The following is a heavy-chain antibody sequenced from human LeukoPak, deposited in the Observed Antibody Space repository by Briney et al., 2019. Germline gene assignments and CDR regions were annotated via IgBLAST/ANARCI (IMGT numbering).Heavy chain of an antibody. V-gene: IGHV4-4*07. D-gene: IGHD4-23*01. CDR2: IYTTGST. CDR1: GGAIISYY. J-gene: IGHJ4*02. CDR3: ARDRTYGGNSGFDY. Sequence: SETLSLTCSVSGGAIISYYWSWIRQPVGKGLEWIGRIYTTGSTNYNPSLKSRVTMSVDTSKNQFSLNLGSVSAADTAVYYCARDRTYGGNSGFDYWGQGTLVTVSS.